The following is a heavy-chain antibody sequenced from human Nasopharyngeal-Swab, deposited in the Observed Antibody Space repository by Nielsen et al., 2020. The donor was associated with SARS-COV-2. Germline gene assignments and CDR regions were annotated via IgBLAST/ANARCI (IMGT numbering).Heavy chain of an antibody. V-gene: IGHV1-69*10. CDR2: IIPILGIA. CDR1: GYTFTGYY. J-gene: IGHJ4*02. Sequence: SVKVSCKASGYTFTGYYMHWVRQAPGQGLEWMGGIIPILGIANYAQKFQGRVTITADKSTSTAYMELSSLRSEDTAVYYCALEEYDYTNYWGKGTLVTVSS. D-gene: IGHD4-11*01. CDR3: ALEEYDYTNY.